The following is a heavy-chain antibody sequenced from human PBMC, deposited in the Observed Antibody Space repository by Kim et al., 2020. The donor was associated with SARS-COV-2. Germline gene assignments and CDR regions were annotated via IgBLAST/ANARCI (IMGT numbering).Heavy chain of an antibody. J-gene: IGHJ4*02. Sequence: TYYADSVKGRFTISRDNSKNTLYLQMNSLRAEDTAVYYCAKTTVTPGGDYWGQGTLVTVSS. V-gene: IGHV3-23*01. CDR3: AKTTVTPGGDY. D-gene: IGHD4-17*01. CDR2: T.